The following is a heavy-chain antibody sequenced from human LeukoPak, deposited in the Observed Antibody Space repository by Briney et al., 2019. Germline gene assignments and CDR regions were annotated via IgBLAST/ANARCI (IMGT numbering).Heavy chain of an antibody. CDR1: GFTFSNYG. CDR3: ARVHDFYWFDP. Sequence: GRSLRLSCAASGFTFSNYGMHWVRQAPGKGLEWVALISYDGSNKYYADSVKGRFTISRDNAKNTLYLQMNSLRAEDTAVHYCARVHDFYWFDPWGQGTLVTVSS. D-gene: IGHD3-3*01. V-gene: IGHV3-30*03. J-gene: IGHJ5*02. CDR2: ISYDGSNK.